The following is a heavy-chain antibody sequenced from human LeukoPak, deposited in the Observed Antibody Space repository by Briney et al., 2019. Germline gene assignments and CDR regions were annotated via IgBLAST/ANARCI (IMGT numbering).Heavy chain of an antibody. CDR2: IIPIFGTA. J-gene: IGHJ3*02. CDR1: GYTLTGYY. V-gene: IGHV1-69*06. CDR3: ARVLSAYYYDSSGSRNAFDI. Sequence: SVKVSCKASGYTLTGYYMHWVRQAPGQGLEWMGGIIPIFGTANYAQKFQGRVTITADKSTSTAYMELSSLRSEDTAVYYCARVLSAYYYDSSGSRNAFDIWGQGTMVTVSS. D-gene: IGHD3-22*01.